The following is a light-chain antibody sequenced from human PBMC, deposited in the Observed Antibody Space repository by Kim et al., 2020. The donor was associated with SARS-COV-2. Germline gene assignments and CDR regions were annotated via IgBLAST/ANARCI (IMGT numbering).Light chain of an antibody. V-gene: IGKV3-20*01. CDR3: QQYGSSQFT. Sequence: DIVLTQSPGTLSLSPGERATLSCRATESINSDFLAWYQQTPGQAPRLLIYDASSRATGIPDRFSGSGSGTDFTLTISRLETEDFAVYYCQQYGSSQFTFGPGTKVDIK. J-gene: IGKJ3*01. CDR2: DAS. CDR1: ESINSDF.